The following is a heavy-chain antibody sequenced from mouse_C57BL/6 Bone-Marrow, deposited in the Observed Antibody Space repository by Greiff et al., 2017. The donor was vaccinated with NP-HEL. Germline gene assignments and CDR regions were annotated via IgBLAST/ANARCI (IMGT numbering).Heavy chain of an antibody. CDR1: GYAFSSYW. Sequence: QVQLQQSGAELVKPGASVKISCKASGYAFSSYWKNWVKQRPGKGLEWIGQIYPGDGDTNYNGKFKGKATLTADKSSSTAYMQLSSLTSEDSAVYFCARDQVGAMDYWGQGTSVTVSS. J-gene: IGHJ4*01. CDR2: IYPGDGDT. D-gene: IGHD3-2*02. V-gene: IGHV1-80*01. CDR3: ARDQVGAMDY.